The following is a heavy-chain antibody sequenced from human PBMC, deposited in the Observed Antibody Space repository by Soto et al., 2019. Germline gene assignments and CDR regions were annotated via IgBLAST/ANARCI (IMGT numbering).Heavy chain of an antibody. V-gene: IGHV1-69*01. D-gene: IGHD2-21*01. J-gene: IGHJ6*02. CDR2: IIPIFGTA. Sequence: QVQLVQSGAEVKKPGSSVKVSCKASGGTFSSYAISWVRQAPGQGLEWMGGIIPIFGTANYAQKFQGRVTITADESTSTAYMELSSLRSEDTAVYYCAIDALYSAPGSASGMDVWGQGTTVTVSS. CDR1: GGTFSSYA. CDR3: AIDALYSAPGSASGMDV.